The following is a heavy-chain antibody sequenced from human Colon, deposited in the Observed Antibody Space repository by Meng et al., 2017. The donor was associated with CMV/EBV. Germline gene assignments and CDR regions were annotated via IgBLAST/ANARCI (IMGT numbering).Heavy chain of an antibody. CDR3: ASQDYGGSTRDY. CDR1: GFTVSSNY. D-gene: IGHD4-23*01. CDR2: IYSGGST. J-gene: IGHJ4*02. V-gene: IGHV3-66*04. Sequence: EGQSVGSGGGWVQPGGSLSLSCAASGFTVSSNYMSWVRQAPGKGLEWVSVIYSGGSTYYADSVKGRFTISRDNSKNTLYLQMNSLRAEDTAVYYCASQDYGGSTRDYWGQGTLVTVSS.